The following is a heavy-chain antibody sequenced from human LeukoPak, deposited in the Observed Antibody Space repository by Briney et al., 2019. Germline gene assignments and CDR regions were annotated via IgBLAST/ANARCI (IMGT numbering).Heavy chain of an antibody. CDR1: GYTFTSYG. CDR3: ARDKKEGLRIAAARFDY. V-gene: IGHV1-18*01. J-gene: IGHJ4*02. D-gene: IGHD6-25*01. CDR2: ISAYNRNT. Sequence: GASVKVSCKASGYTFTSYGISWVRQAPGQGLEWMGWISAYNRNTNYAQKLQGRVTMTTDTSTSTAYMELRSLRSDDTAVYYCARDKKEGLRIAAARFDYWGQGTLVTVSS.